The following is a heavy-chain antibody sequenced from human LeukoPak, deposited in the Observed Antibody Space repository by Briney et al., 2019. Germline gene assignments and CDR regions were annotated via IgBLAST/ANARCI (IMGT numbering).Heavy chain of an antibody. CDR2: INSGGTT. D-gene: IGHD3-10*01. CDR1: GFTVSSTY. V-gene: IGHV3-53*01. J-gene: IGHJ4*02. CDR3: ARNKGVYGSGCYDN. Sequence: PGGSLRLSCAASGFTVSSTYRSWVRQAPGKGLEWVSQINSGGTTYYADSVKSRFTISRDNSKNTLCLQMNSLRAEDTAVYHCARNKGVYGSGCYDNWGPGTLVTVSS.